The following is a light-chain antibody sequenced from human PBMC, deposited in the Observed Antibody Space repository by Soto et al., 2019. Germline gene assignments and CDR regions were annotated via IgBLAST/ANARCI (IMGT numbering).Light chain of an antibody. CDR3: QQRSNWIK. V-gene: IGKV3-11*01. CDR2: DAS. J-gene: IGKJ5*01. Sequence: EIVLTQSPATLSLSPGERATLSCRASQSVSSYLAWYQQKPGQAPRLLIYDASNRATGIPARFSGSASGTDFTLTISSLEPEDFAVYYCQQRSNWIKFGKRTRLEIK. CDR1: QSVSSY.